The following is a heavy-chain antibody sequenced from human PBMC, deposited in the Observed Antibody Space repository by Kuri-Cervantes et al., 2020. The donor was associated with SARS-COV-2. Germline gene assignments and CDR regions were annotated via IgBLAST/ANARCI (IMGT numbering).Heavy chain of an antibody. V-gene: IGHV3-21*01. D-gene: IGHD3-3*01. Sequence: GGSLRLSCGASGFIFSGYSMNWVRQAPGKGLEWVSSISSSSSYIYYADSVKGRFTISRDNAKNSLYLQMNSLRAEDTAVYYCARDRITIFGRYYYGMDVWGQGTTVTVSS. J-gene: IGHJ6*02. CDR2: ISSSSSYI. CDR1: GFIFSGYS. CDR3: ARDRITIFGRYYYGMDV.